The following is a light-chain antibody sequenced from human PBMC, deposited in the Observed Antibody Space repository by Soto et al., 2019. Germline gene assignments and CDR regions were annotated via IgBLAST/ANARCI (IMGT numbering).Light chain of an antibody. CDR3: QQYESLPLT. CDR1: QGTSSY. Sequence: DIQLTQSPSFLSASVGDRVTITCRASQGTSSYLAWFQQKPGRAPKLLIYGASTLQSGVPARFSGSGSGTEFTLTISSLQPDDFATYYCQQYESLPLTFGQGTRLEN. J-gene: IGKJ5*01. CDR2: GAS. V-gene: IGKV1-9*01.